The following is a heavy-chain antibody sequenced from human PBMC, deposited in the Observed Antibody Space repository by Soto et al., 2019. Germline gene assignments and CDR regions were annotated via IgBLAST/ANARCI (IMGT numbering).Heavy chain of an antibody. CDR3: ARVAEAAAGNYYYYYMDV. V-gene: IGHV3-33*01. CDR1: GFSFSSYG. Sequence: HPGGSLRLSCAASGFSFSSYGMHWVRQAPGKGLEWVAVIWYDGSNKYYADSVKGRFTISRDNSKSALYLQLNNQRAEDTAVYYCARVAEAAAGNYYYYYMDVWGKGATVTVSS. CDR2: IWYDGSNK. J-gene: IGHJ6*03. D-gene: IGHD6-13*01.